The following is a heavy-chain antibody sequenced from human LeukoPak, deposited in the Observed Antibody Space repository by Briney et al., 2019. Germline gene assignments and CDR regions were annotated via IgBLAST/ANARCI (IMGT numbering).Heavy chain of an antibody. D-gene: IGHD6-13*01. CDR3: ARAYSSSWYYFDY. V-gene: IGHV1-2*06. CDR2: INPNSGGT. Sequence: GASVKVSCKASGSTFTGYYMHWVRQAPGQGLEWMGRINPNSGGTNYAQKFQGRVTMTRDTSISTAYMELSRLRSDDTAVYYCARAYSSSWYYFDYWGQGTLVTVSS. CDR1: GSTFTGYY. J-gene: IGHJ4*02.